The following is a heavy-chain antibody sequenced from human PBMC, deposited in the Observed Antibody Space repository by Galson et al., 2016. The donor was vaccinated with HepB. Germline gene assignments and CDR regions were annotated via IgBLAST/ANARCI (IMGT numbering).Heavy chain of an antibody. J-gene: IGHJ3*02. CDR2: IYASGAT. CDR1: GGSISSETW. V-gene: IGHV4-4*02. D-gene: IGHD3-22*01. CDR3: VRAKHYYFDSRNSYLETFDI. Sequence: SETLSLTCAVSGGSISSETWWSWVRQPPGKGLEWIGEIYASGATNYKPSLKSRVSMSADKSKNQFSLELSSLIATDTAVYYCVRAKHYYFDSRNSYLETFDIWGQGTMVTVSS.